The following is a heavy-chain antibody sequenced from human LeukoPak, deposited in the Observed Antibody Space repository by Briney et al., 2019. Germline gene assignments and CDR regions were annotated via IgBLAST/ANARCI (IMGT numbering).Heavy chain of an antibody. J-gene: IGHJ4*02. CDR2: IHSSTSK. V-gene: IGHV4-4*07. D-gene: IGHD3-10*01. CDR3: AREAVDYGSGSLDY. CDR1: GGSIGSYY. Sequence: PSETLSLTCTVSGGSIGSYYWSWIRQPAGKGLEWIGRIHSSTSKNYNPSTKSRVTMSLDTSKNQFSLKVGSVTAADTAIYYCAREAVDYGSGSLDYWGQGTLVAVSS.